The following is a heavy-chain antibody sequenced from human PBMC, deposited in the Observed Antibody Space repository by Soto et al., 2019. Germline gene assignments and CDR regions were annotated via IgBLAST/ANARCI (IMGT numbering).Heavy chain of an antibody. Sequence: GESLKISCKGSGYSFTSYWIGWVRQMPGKGLEWMGIIYPGDSDTRYSPPFQGQVTISADKSISTAYLQWSSLKASDTAMYYCARDTMVRGVIPYYYYGMDVWGQGTTVTVS. CDR3: ARDTMVRGVIPYYYYGMDV. CDR2: IYPGDSDT. D-gene: IGHD3-10*01. J-gene: IGHJ6*02. CDR1: GYSFTSYW. V-gene: IGHV5-51*01.